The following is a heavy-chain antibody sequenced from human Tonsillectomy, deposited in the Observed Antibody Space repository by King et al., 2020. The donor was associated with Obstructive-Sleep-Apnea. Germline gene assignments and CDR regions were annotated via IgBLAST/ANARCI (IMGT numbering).Heavy chain of an antibody. CDR1: GFTFSSSG. CDR3: AKDSEAYSSSGYKGYFDL. CDR2: IRHDGTDK. V-gene: IGHV3-30*02. J-gene: IGHJ2*01. D-gene: IGHD6-13*01. Sequence: VQLVESGGGVVQPGGSLRLSCAASGFTFSSSGMHWVRQAPGKGLEWVTFIRHDGTDKYYADSVRGRFTISRDDSRNTLYLQMNSLSGEDTAVYYCAKDSEAYSSSGYKGYFDLWGRGTLVTVSS.